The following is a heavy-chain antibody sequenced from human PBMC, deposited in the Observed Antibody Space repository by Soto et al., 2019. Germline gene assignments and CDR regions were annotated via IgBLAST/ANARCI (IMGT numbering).Heavy chain of an antibody. CDR2: ISGSGGST. Sequence: AWRSLWLSCAASAFTFSSYAMSWVHQDPGKGLECVSAISGSGGSTYYADSVKGRFTISRDNSKNTLYLQMNSLGAEDTAVYYCAKDPVGDYDYVWGSYRYDYWGQGTLVTVSS. CDR1: AFTFSSYA. CDR3: AKDPVGDYDYVWGSYRYDY. D-gene: IGHD3-16*02. J-gene: IGHJ4*02. V-gene: IGHV3-23*01.